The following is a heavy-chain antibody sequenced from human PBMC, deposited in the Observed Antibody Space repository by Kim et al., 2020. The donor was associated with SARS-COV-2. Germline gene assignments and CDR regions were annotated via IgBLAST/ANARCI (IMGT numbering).Heavy chain of an antibody. V-gene: IGHV1-2*02. D-gene: IGHD1-26*01. CDR2: GT. Sequence: GTNYAQKFQGRVTMTRDTSISTAYMELSRLRSDDTAVYYCARDRGSHFDYWGQGTLVTVSS. J-gene: IGHJ4*02. CDR3: ARDRGSHFDY.